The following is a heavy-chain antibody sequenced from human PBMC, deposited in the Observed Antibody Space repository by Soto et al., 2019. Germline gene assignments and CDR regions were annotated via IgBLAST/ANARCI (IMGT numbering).Heavy chain of an antibody. Sequence: QVQLQESGPGLVKPSETLSLTCTVSGGPISSGGYYWSWIRQHPGKGLEWIGYIYYTGRTDYNPSLKSRVIISVDTSKSQFSLKVSSVTAADTAVYYCARRLWFGENLWFDPWGQGTLVTVSS. D-gene: IGHD3-10*01. J-gene: IGHJ5*02. CDR3: ARRLWFGENLWFDP. CDR1: GGPISSGGYY. CDR2: IYYTGRT. V-gene: IGHV4-31*03.